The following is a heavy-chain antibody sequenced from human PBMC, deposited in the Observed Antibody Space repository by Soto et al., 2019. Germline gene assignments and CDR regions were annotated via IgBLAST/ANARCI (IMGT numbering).Heavy chain of an antibody. CDR1: GYTFTSYD. CDR2: MNPNSGNT. CDR3: ARAIRLLLWFGELLDYYYYMDV. D-gene: IGHD3-10*01. J-gene: IGHJ6*03. Sequence: ASVKVSCKASGYTFTSYDINWVRQATGQGLEWMGWMNPNSGNTGYAQKFQGRVPMTRNTSISTAYMELSSLRSEDTAVYYCARAIRLLLWFGELLDYYYYMDVWGKGTPVTVSS. V-gene: IGHV1-8*01.